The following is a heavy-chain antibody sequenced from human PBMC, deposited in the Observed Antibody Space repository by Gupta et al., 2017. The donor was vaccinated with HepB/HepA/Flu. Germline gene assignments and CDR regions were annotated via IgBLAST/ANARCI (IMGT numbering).Heavy chain of an antibody. V-gene: IGHV4-34*01. CDR3: ARGIRDSYGDYGDYFDY. D-gene: IGHD4-17*01. J-gene: IGHJ4*02. CDR2: INHSGST. Sequence: QVQLQQWGAGLLKPSETLSLTCAVYGGSFSGYYWSWIRQPPGKGLEWIGEINHSGSTNYNPSLKSRVTISVDTSKNQFSLKLSSVTAADTAVYYCARGIRDSYGDYGDYFDYWGQGTLVTVSS. CDR1: GGSFSGYY.